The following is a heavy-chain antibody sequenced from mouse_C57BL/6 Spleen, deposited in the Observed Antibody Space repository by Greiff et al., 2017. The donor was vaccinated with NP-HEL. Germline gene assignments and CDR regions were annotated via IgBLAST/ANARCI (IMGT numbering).Heavy chain of an antibody. CDR2: IYPGNSDT. D-gene: IGHD2-4*01. Sequence: VQLQQSGTVLARPGASVKMSCKTSGYTFTSYWMHWVKQRPGQGLEWIGAIYPGNSDTSYNQKFTGKAKLTAVTSASTAYMELSSLTNEDSAVYYCTRTVVYYDYDGGAMDYWGQGTSVTVSS. CDR1: GYTFTSYW. V-gene: IGHV1-5*01. CDR3: TRTVVYYDYDGGAMDY. J-gene: IGHJ4*01.